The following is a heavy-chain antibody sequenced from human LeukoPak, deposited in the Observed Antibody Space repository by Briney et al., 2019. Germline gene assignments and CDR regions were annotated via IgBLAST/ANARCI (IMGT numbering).Heavy chain of an antibody. J-gene: IGHJ1*01. V-gene: IGHV3-23*01. CDR1: GFSFSRFA. CDR2: ISVGGGST. Sequence: GGSVSPSCAASGFSFSRFAMRWVRQAPGKGLEWVSTISVGGGSTYYADSVKGPFTISRDNSKNTLYLQMNSLGAEDTAVYYCAKDRAAYCSGASCESVDKWGRG. CDR3: AKDRAAYCSGASCESVDK. D-gene: IGHD2-15*01.